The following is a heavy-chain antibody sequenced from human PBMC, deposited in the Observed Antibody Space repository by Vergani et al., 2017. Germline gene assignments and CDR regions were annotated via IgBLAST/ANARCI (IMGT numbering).Heavy chain of an antibody. J-gene: IGHJ4*02. CDR2: IFSNDVK. V-gene: IGHV2-26*01. Sequence: QVTLQESGPVLVKPTETLTLTCTVSGFSLSNARMGVSWIRQPPGKALEWLAHIFSNDVKSYSTSLKSRLTIAKDTAKSQVVLTMTNMDPVDTATYYCAQLCIAAAGTFVCYWGQGTLVTVSS. CDR1: GFSLSNARMG. CDR3: AQLCIAAAGTFVCY. D-gene: IGHD6-13*01.